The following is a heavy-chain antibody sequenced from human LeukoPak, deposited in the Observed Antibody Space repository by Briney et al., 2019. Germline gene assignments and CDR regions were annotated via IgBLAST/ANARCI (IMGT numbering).Heavy chain of an antibody. CDR1: GGSISSGGYS. D-gene: IGHD3-22*01. CDR3: ARGAYDSSGYYPTPNFDY. CDR2: IYHSGST. V-gene: IGHV4-30-2*06. J-gene: IGHJ4*02. Sequence: SETLSLTCAVSGGSISSGGYSWSWIRQSPGKGLEWIGYIYHSGSTYYNPSLKSRVTISVDRSKNQFSLKLSSVTAADTAVYYCARGAYDSSGYYPTPNFDYWGQGTLVTVSS.